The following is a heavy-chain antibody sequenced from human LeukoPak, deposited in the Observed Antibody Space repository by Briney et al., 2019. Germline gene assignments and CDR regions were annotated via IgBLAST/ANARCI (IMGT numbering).Heavy chain of an antibody. CDR2: IKQDGSEK. V-gene: IGHV3-7*01. D-gene: IGHD2-2*03. J-gene: IGHJ6*02. Sequence: GGSLRLSCAASGFTFTNYWMSWVRQAPGYGLEWVANIKQDGSEKYYVDSVEGRFTISRDNAKNSLYLQMNSLRAEDMAVYYCAKDMDSLVDYYYYGMDVWGQGTTVTVSS. CDR3: AKDMDSLVDYYYYGMDV. CDR1: GFTFTNYW.